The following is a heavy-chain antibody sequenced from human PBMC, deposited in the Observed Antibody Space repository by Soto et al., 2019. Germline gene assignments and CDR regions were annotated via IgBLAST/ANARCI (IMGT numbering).Heavy chain of an antibody. V-gene: IGHV3-33*01. Sequence: QVQLVESGGGVVQPGRSLRLSCAASGFTFSSYGMHXXXXXXXXXXXXVADIWYDGSNKYYADSVKGRFTISRDNSKXXXXXXXXXXXXXXXXXXXXXXXXXXXXXXXXXDIWGQGTMVTVSS. CDR2: IWYDGSNK. CDR1: GFTFSSYG. CDR3: XXXXXXXXXXXXXDI. J-gene: IGHJ3*02.